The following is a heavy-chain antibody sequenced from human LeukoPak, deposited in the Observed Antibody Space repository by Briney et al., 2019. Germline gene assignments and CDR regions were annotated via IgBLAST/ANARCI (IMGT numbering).Heavy chain of an antibody. CDR2: ISSSSSYI. CDR1: GFTFSSYS. J-gene: IGHJ6*03. V-gene: IGHV3-21*01. D-gene: IGHD3-10*01. Sequence: GGSLRLSCAASGFTFSSYSMNWVRQAPGKGLEWVSSISSSSSYIYYADSVKGRFTISRDNAKNSLYLQMNSLRAEDTAVYYCARGRDYGSSDYYYYMDVWGKGTTVTVSS. CDR3: ARGRDYGSSDYYYYMDV.